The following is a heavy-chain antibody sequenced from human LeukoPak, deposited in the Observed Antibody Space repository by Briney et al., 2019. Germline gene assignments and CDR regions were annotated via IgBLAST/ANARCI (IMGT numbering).Heavy chain of an antibody. CDR2: IHITGST. J-gene: IGHJ4*02. V-gene: IGHV3-53*01. CDR1: GFSVSGNY. D-gene: IGHD2-15*01. CDR3: ARGYCSGGSCCKFDF. Sequence: GGSLRLSCAASGFSVSGNYMSWVRQAPGKGLEWVSFIHITGSTFYADSVKGRFTISRDNSKNTLYLQMNSLRAEDTAMYYCARGYCSGGSCCKFDFWGQGTLVTVSS.